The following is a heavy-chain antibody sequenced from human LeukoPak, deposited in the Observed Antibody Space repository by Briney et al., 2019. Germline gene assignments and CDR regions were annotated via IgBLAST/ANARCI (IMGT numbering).Heavy chain of an antibody. V-gene: IGHV3-7*04. J-gene: IGHJ4*02. Sequence: PGGSLRLSCAASGFTFSSYWMSWVRQAPGKGLEWVANIKQDGSEKYYVDSVKGRFTISRDNAKNSLYLQMNSLRAEDTALYFCARVMVGATWDYWGQGTLVTVSS. CDR3: ARVMVGATWDY. CDR2: IKQDGSEK. D-gene: IGHD1-26*01. CDR1: GFTFSSYW.